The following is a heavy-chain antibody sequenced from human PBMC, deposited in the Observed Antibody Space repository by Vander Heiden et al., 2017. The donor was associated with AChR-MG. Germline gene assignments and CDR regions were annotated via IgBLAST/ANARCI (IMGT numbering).Heavy chain of an antibody. Sequence: QVQLVQSGAEVKKPGASLKVSCKTSGFTFTNYHMHWGRQAPGQGLEWVGTINPSLDSTHYAQKFQGRVRMTRDTSTKTVYMDMTSLRPEDTAVYFCARELTGSFYFDFWGQGSLVTVSS. CDR3: ARELTGSFYFDF. D-gene: IGHD1-26*01. V-gene: IGHV1-46*03. CDR2: INPSLDST. CDR1: GFTFTNYH. J-gene: IGHJ4*02.